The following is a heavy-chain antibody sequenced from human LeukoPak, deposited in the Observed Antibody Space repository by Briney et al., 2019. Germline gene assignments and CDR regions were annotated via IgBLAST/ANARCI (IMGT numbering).Heavy chain of an antibody. D-gene: IGHD6-25*01. V-gene: IGHV4-59*13. Sequence: SETLSLTGNVSTASSSRCTWYWGRQPPTGGLEWIGNVFYSANSKYNPNFSSRVTMSVDTSKRHSYLKLTAVTGPDTVVYYGARIDPLGFCDQWGQGTVVTVSS. CDR3: ARIDPLGFCDQ. CDR1: TASSSRCT. J-gene: IGHJ4*02. CDR2: VFYSANS.